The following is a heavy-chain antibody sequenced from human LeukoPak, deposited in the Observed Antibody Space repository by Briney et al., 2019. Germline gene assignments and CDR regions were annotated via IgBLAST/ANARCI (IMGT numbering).Heavy chain of an antibody. V-gene: IGHV4-61*02. D-gene: IGHD3-22*01. Sequence: PSETLSLTCTVSGGSISSGSYCWSWIRQPAGKGLEWIGRIYTSGSTNYNPSLKSRVTISVDTSKNQFSLKLTSVTAADTAVYYCTRAASSGPLFTYHMDVWGKGTTVTVSS. CDR1: GGSISSGSYC. J-gene: IGHJ6*03. CDR2: IYTSGST. CDR3: TRAASSGPLFTYHMDV.